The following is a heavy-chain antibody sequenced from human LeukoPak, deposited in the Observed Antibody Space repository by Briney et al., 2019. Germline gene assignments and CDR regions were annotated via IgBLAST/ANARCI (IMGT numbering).Heavy chain of an antibody. J-gene: IGHJ3*02. Sequence: SETLSLTCTVSGGSISSYYWSWIRQPPGKGLEWIGYIYYSGSTNYNPSLKSRVTISVDTSKNQFSLKLSSVTAADTAVYYCARVPMIVVVITSHAFDIWGQGTMVTVSS. D-gene: IGHD3-22*01. V-gene: IGHV4-59*01. CDR1: GGSISSYY. CDR3: ARVPMIVVVITSHAFDI. CDR2: IYYSGST.